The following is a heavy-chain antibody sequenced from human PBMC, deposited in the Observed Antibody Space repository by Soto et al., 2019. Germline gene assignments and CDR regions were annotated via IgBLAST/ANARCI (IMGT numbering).Heavy chain of an antibody. D-gene: IGHD3-10*01. CDR2: IYYSGST. V-gene: IGHV4-30-4*01. CDR1: GGSISSGDYY. CDR3: ARVGAITMVRGVLDY. J-gene: IGHJ4*02. Sequence: SETLSLTCTVSGGSISSGDYYWSWIRQPPGKGLEWIGYIYYSGSTYYNPSLKSRVTISVDTSKNQFSLKLSSVTAADTAVYYCARVGAITMVRGVLDYSGQGTLVTVSS.